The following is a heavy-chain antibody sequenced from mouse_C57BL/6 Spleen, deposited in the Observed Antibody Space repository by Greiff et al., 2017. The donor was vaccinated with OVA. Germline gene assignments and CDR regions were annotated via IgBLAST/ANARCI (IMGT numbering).Heavy chain of an antibody. Sequence: QVQLKESGPGILQSSQTLSLTCSFSGFSLSTSGMGVSWIRQPSGKGLECLAHIYWDDDKRYNPSLKSRLSISNDTSRNQIFLKHIRVDTSETATYYYARIYYDYAGYFDVWGKGTTVTVSS. CDR3: ARIYYDYAGYFDV. V-gene: IGHV8-12*01. J-gene: IGHJ1*03. CDR1: GFSLSTSGMG. D-gene: IGHD2-4*01. CDR2: IYWDDDK.